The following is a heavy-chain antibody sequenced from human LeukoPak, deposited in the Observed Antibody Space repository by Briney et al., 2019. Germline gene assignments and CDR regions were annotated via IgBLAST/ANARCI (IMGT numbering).Heavy chain of an antibody. CDR1: GGSFSGYY. J-gene: IGHJ6*02. V-gene: IGHV4-34*01. CDR2: INHSGST. Sequence: SETLSLTCAVYGGSFSGYYWSWIRQPPGKGLEWIGEINHSGSTNYNPSLKSRVTISVDTSKNQFSLKLSSVTAADTAVYYCARDSPPNYYDSSGYYGMDVWGQGTMVTVSS. D-gene: IGHD3-22*01. CDR3: ARDSPPNYYDSSGYYGMDV.